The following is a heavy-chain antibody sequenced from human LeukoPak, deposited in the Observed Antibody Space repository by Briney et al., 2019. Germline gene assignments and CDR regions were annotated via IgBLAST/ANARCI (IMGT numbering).Heavy chain of an antibody. D-gene: IGHD1-26*01. CDR1: GGSFSGYY. Sequence: PSETLSLTCAVYGGSFSGYYWSWIRQPPGKGLEWIGEINHSGSTNYNPSLKSRVTISVDTSKNQFSLKLSSVTAADTAVYYCARGRRGSLPRDWYFDLWGRGTLVTVSS. CDR3: ARGRRGSLPRDWYFDL. J-gene: IGHJ2*01. CDR2: INHSGST. V-gene: IGHV4-34*01.